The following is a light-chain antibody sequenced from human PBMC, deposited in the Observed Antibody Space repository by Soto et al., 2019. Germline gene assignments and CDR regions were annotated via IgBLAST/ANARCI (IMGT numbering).Light chain of an antibody. CDR3: QVWHSGSDQVV. CDR1: AIGSER. Sequence: SYELTQPHSVSLAPGQTASITCGGAAIGSERVHWYQQRPGQAPVLVVFADSERPSGIPDRFSGSNSGSTATLTISRVEAGDEADYYCQVWHSGSDQVVFGGGTKLTVL. J-gene: IGLJ2*01. V-gene: IGLV3-21*02. CDR2: ADS.